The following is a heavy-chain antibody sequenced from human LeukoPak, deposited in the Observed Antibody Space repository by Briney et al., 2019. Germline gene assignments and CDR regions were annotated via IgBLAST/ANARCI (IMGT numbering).Heavy chain of an antibody. CDR2: INQDGSEK. J-gene: IGHJ4*02. D-gene: IGHD6-19*01. Sequence: GGSLRLSCAASGFTFSRYWMSWVRQAPGKGLECVANINQDGSEKYYVDSVKGRFTISRDNAKNSLYLQMNSLRVEDTALYYCARDRGSGWYGGYFDYWGRGALVTVSS. CDR3: ARDRGSGWYGGYFDY. V-gene: IGHV3-7*01. CDR1: GFTFSRYW.